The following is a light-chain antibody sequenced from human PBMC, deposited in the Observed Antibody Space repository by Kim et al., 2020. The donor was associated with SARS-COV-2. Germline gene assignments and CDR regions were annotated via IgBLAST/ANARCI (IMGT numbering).Light chain of an antibody. CDR2: RDV. CDR3: QSYDTRVSGSV. J-gene: IGLJ3*02. CDR1: SSNIGAGYD. V-gene: IGLV1-40*01. Sequence: QSVLAQPSSVSGAPGQKVSISCTESSSNIGAGYDVHWYKQLPGTAPKVFIYRDVKRPSGVPDRFSGSRSGPSASLVISGLQVDDEGDYYCQSYDTRVSGSVFGGGTQLTVL.